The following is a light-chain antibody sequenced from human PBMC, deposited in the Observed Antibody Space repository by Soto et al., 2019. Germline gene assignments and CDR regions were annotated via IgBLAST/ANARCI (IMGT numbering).Light chain of an antibody. CDR3: QQRSNWPS. V-gene: IGKV3-11*01. CDR1: QSVSNY. CDR2: DAS. Sequence: EIVLTQSPGTLSLSPGERATLSSRASQSVSNYLAWYQQKPAQAPRLLIYDASNRATGIPAMFSGSGYGTDYTLTISNLAPEDFADYYCQQRSNWPSFGEGKKVE. J-gene: IGKJ1*01.